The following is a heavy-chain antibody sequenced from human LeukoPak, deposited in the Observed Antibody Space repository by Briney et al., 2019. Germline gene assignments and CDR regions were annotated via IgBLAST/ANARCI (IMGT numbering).Heavy chain of an antibody. V-gene: IGHV3-30*18. Sequence: SGGSLRLSCAASGFSFSGYGMHWVRQAPGKGLEWVAVISYDGSNKYYADSVKGRFTISRDNSKKTLSLQMNSLRLEDTAIYYCAKLSHASGDDYWGQGTLVTVSS. D-gene: IGHD6-19*01. J-gene: IGHJ4*02. CDR1: GFSFSGYG. CDR3: AKLSHASGDDY. CDR2: ISYDGSNK.